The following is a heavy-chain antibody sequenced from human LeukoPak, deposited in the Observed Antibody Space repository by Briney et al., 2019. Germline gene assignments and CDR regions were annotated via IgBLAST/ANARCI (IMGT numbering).Heavy chain of an antibody. CDR3: ARDQRGYDSSGYPYYFDY. CDR2: ISTSSSYI. Sequence: GGSLRLSCAASGFTFSNHNMNWVRQAPGKGLEWVSSISTSSSYIYYADSVKGRFTISRDNAKNSLYLQMNSLRAEDTALYYCARDQRGYDSSGYPYYFDYWGQGTLVTVSS. CDR1: GFTFSNHN. D-gene: IGHD3-22*01. V-gene: IGHV3-21*04. J-gene: IGHJ4*02.